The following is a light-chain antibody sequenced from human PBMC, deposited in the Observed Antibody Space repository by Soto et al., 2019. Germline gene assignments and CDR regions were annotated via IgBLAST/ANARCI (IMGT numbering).Light chain of an antibody. CDR3: QQYGSSPPT. CDR2: GAS. V-gene: IGKV3-20*01. Sequence: EVVLTQSPGTLSLSPGERATLSCRASQSVSSSYLAWYQQKPGHAPRLLIYGASSRTTGIPDRFSGSGSGKDFALTISRLEPEDFAVYYCQQYGSSPPTFGPGTKVDIK. J-gene: IGKJ3*01. CDR1: QSVSSSY.